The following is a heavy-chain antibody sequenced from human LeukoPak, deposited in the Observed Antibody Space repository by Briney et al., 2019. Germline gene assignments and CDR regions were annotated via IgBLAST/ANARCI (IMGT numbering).Heavy chain of an antibody. D-gene: IGHD4-17*01. CDR1: GGSFSSGSFY. CDR3: ARVVTTGTYFDY. CDR2: IYYSGST. J-gene: IGHJ4*02. V-gene: IGHV4-61*01. Sequence: SETLTLTCTVSGGSFSSGSFYWSWIRQPPGKGLVWFGYIYYSGSTNYNPSLKSRVTISVDTSKNQFSLNLSSVAAADTAVYYCARVVTTGTYFDYWGQGTLVTVCS.